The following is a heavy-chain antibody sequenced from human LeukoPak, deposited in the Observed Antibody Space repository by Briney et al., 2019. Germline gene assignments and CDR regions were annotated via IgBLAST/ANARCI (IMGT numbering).Heavy chain of an antibody. CDR1: GGTFSSYA. CDR2: IIPIFGTA. Sequence: GASVKVSCKASGGTFSSYAISWVRQAPGQGLEWMGGIIPIFGTANYAQKFQGRVTITADESTSTAYMELSSLRSEDTAVYYCARAGAVVDNWFDPWGQGTLVTVSS. J-gene: IGHJ5*02. V-gene: IGHV1-69*13. CDR3: ARAGAVVDNWFDP. D-gene: IGHD2-15*01.